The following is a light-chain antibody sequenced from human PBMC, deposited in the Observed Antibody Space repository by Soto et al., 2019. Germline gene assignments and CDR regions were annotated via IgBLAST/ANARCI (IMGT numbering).Light chain of an antibody. CDR1: TSNIGNNR. V-gene: IGLV1-51*01. CDR2: DND. CDR3: ETWDSSPNTVV. Sequence: QSVLTQPPSVSAAPGQTITISCSGSTSNIGNNRVSWYQQVPGTAPKLLIFDNDKRPSEIPDRFSGSKSGTSATLDITGVQAEDEADYFCETWDSSPNTVVFGGGTKLTVL. J-gene: IGLJ2*01.